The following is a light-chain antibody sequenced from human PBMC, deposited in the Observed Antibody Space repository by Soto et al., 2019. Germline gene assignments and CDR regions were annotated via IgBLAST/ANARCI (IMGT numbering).Light chain of an antibody. CDR1: SSDIGRFNY. Sequence: QSVLTQPPSASGSPGQSVTISCTGTSSDIGRFNYVSWYQQHPDKAPKLLISEVNNRPSGIPDRFSGSKSGNTASLTVSGLRPEDEATYYCSSYAGSDFVVFGGGTKLTVL. CDR3: SSYAGSDFVV. V-gene: IGLV2-8*01. J-gene: IGLJ2*01. CDR2: EVN.